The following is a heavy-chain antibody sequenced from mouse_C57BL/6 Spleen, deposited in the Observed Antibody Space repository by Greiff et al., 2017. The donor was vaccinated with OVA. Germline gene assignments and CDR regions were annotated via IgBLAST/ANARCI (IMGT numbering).Heavy chain of an antibody. D-gene: IGHD4-1*01. CDR2: ISSGSSTI. CDR1: GFTFSDYG. CDR3: ARQGTGTGDY. J-gene: IGHJ2*01. V-gene: IGHV5-17*01. Sequence: DVMLVESGGGLVKPGGSLKLSCAASGFTFSDYGMHWVRQAPEKGLEWVAYISSGSSTIYYADTVKGRFTISRDNAKNTLFLQMTSLRTEDTAMYYCARQGTGTGDYWGQGTTLTVSS.